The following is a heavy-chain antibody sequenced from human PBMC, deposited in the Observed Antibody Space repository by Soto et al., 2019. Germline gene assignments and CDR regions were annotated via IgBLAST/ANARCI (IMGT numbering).Heavy chain of an antibody. Sequence: GASVKVSCKASGYTFTSYGISWVRQAPGQGLEWMGWISAYNGNTNYAQKLQGRVTMTTDTSTSTAYMELRSLRSDDTAVYYCARHEGPSSVVGATIRWYYYYDGMDVWGQGTTVTVYS. CDR1: GYTFTSYG. CDR3: ARHEGPSSVVGATIRWYYYYDGMDV. CDR2: ISAYNGNT. D-gene: IGHD1-26*01. J-gene: IGHJ6*02. V-gene: IGHV1-18*01.